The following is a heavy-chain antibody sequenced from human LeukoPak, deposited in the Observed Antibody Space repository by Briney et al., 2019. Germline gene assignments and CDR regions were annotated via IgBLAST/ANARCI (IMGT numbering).Heavy chain of an antibody. CDR2: ISGSGRST. J-gene: IGHJ2*01. D-gene: IGHD6-19*01. Sequence: GGSLRLSCAASGFIFSSDAMTWVRQAPGKGLEWVSAISGSGRSTYYADSVKGRFTISRDNSKNTLNLQMNSLRAEDTAVYYCARDRAVVGDYWYFDLWGRGTLVTVSS. V-gene: IGHV3-23*01. CDR3: ARDRAVVGDYWYFDL. CDR1: GFIFSSDA.